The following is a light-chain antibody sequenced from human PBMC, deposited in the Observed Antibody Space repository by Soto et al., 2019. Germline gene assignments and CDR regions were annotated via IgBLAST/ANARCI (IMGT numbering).Light chain of an antibody. V-gene: IGKV1-5*01. Sequence: DIQMTQSPSTLSASVVDRVTLTFRASQSISSWLAWYQQKPGKAPKLLIFDVSNLESGVPSRFSGSGSGTEFTLTIRSLQPDDVAIYYCQQYSNWPPINCGQGTRREIK. CDR1: QSISSW. CDR3: QQYSNWPPIN. CDR2: DVS. J-gene: IGKJ5*01.